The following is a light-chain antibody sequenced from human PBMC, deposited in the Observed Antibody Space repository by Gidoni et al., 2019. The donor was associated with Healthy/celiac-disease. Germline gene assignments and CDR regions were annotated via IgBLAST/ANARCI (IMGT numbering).Light chain of an antibody. J-gene: IGLJ1*01. CDR2: QDS. CDR1: KLGDTY. Sequence: SYALTQPPSVSVSPRQTASITCSGDKLGDTYACWYQQKPGQSPVLVIYQDSKRPSGIPERFSGSNSGNTATLTISGTQAMDEADYYCQAWDSSTFYVLGNGTKVTVL. V-gene: IGLV3-1*01. CDR3: QAWDSSTFYV.